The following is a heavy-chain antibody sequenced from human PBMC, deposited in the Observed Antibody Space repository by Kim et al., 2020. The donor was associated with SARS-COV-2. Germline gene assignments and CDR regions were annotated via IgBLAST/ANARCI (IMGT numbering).Heavy chain of an antibody. J-gene: IGHJ4*02. CDR3: AKKWSSGYAPYDY. CDR1: GFTFSTYG. CDR2: IGGSGATT. D-gene: IGHD5-12*01. Sequence: GGSLRLSCAASGFTFSTYGMNWVRQAPGKGLEWVSGIGGSGATTYYAESVKGRFIISRDNSNNTLYLQMNSLRAEDTAIYYCAKKWSSGYAPYDYWGQGT. V-gene: IGHV3-23*01.